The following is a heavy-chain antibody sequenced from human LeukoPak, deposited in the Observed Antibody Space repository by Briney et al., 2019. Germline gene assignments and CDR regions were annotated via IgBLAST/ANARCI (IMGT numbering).Heavy chain of an antibody. CDR3: ARLGSTSLYYYGMDV. CDR1: GGSISSYY. V-gene: IGHV4-59*08. D-gene: IGHD2-2*01. CDR2: IYYSGST. Sequence: SETLSLTCTVSGGSISSYYWSWIRQPPGKGLEWIGYIYYSGSTSYNPSPKSRVTISVDTSKNQFALKLSSVTAADTAVYYCARLGSTSLYYYGMDVWGQGTTVTVSS. J-gene: IGHJ6*02.